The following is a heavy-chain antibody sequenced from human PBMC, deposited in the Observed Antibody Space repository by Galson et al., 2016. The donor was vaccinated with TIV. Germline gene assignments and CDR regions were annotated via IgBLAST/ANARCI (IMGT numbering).Heavy chain of an antibody. CDR2: ISNGGSTT. CDR3: AKNRYDSGTYYFDS. V-gene: IGHV3-11*01. D-gene: IGHD3-10*01. J-gene: IGHJ4*02. CDR1: GFTFTDYY. Sequence: SLRLSCAVSGFTFTDYYMNWIRQAPGKGLEWVSYISNGGSTTYYADFVKGRFTISRDNAKDTLYLQMNSPLVEDTAVYYCAKNRYDSGTYYFDSWGQGTLVTVSS.